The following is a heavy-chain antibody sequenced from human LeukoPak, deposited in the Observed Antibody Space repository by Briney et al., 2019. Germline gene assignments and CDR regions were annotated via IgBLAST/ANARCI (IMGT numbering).Heavy chain of an antibody. V-gene: IGHV1-24*01. CDR3: ATWGQIYYGSGS. CDR2: FDPEDGET. J-gene: IGHJ4*02. D-gene: IGHD3-10*01. CDR1: GYTFTGYY. Sequence: GASVRVSCKASGYTFTGYYMHWVRQAPGKGLEWMGGFDPEDGETIYAQKFQGRVTMTEDTSTDTAYMELSSLRSEDTAVYYCATWGQIYYGSGSWGQGTLVTVSS.